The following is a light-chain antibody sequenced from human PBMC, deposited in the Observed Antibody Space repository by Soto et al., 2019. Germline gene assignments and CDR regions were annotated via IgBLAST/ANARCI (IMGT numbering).Light chain of an antibody. CDR2: EVS. CDR3: MSNTRSSTPV. CDR1: SSDVGAYNY. V-gene: IGLV2-14*01. Sequence: QSALTQPASVSGSPGQSITISCTGTSSDVGAYNYVSWYQQHPGKAPKLMIFEVSHRPSGVSNRFSGSKSGDTASLTISGLQADDEADYYCMSNTRSSTPVFGGGTKVTVL. J-gene: IGLJ2*01.